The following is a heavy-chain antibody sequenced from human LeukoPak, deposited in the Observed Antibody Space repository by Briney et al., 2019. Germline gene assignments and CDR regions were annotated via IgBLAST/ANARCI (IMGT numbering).Heavy chain of an antibody. J-gene: IGHJ4*02. D-gene: IGHD1-26*01. CDR1: RGSFSGYY. CDR2: INHSGST. CDR3: ARVGALGGHDF. V-gene: IGHV4-34*01. Sequence: SETLSLTCAVYRGSFSGYYWSWMRQPPGKGLEWIGEINHSGSTNYNPPLKSRVTISLDKSKNQFSLKLNSVTAADTAVYYCARVGALGGHDFWGQGSLATVSS.